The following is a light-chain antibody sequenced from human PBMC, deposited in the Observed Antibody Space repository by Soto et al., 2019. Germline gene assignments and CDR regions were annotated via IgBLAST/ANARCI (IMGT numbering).Light chain of an antibody. CDR3: QLTYSGPSWP. Sequence: DVQMTQSPSSLSASVGDRVTITCRASQSIRTSLNWYQQKPGKAPKLLIYGASVLQSGVPSRFTGSGSGTDFTLTISSLQPEDFATYYCQLTYSGPSWPFGPGTKVEIK. J-gene: IGKJ1*01. V-gene: IGKV1-39*01. CDR1: QSIRTS. CDR2: GAS.